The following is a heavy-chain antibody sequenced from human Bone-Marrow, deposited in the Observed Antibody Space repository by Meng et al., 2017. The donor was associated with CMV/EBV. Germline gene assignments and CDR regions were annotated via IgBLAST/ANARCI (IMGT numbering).Heavy chain of an antibody. D-gene: IGHD3-16*02. V-gene: IGHV4-4*07. CDR3: ARAMITFGGVIAPFDY. CDR2: IYTSGST. J-gene: IGHJ4*02. Sequence: QVQLQVSGPGLVKPSETPSLTGTVSGGSISSYYWSWIRQPAGKGLEWIGRIYTSGSTNYNPSLKSRVTMSVDTSKSQFSLKLSSVTAADTAVYYCARAMITFGGVIAPFDYWGQGTLVTVSS. CDR1: GGSISSYY.